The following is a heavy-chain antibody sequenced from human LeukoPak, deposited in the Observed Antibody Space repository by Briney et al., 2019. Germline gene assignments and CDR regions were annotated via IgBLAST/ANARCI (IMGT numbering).Heavy chain of an antibody. CDR2: ISGSGGSA. Sequence: GGPLRLSCAASGFTFSSYAMSWVRQTPGKGLEWVSTISGSGGSAYYADSVKGRFTISSDNSRNTLYLRMNSLRAEDTAVYYCAKEGGSGWFDYWGLGTLVTVSS. V-gene: IGHV3-23*01. CDR3: AKEGGSGWFDY. D-gene: IGHD6-19*01. CDR1: GFTFSSYA. J-gene: IGHJ4*02.